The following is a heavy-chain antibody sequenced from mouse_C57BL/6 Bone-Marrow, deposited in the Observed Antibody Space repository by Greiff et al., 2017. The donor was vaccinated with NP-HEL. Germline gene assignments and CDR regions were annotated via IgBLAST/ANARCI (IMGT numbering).Heavy chain of an antibody. Sequence: VQLKESGPGLAKPSQTLSLTCSVTGYSITSDYWNWIRKFPGNKLEYMGYISYSGSTYYNPSLKSRISITRDTSKNQYYLQLNSVTTEDTATYYCARRAHNYYGSSHWYFDVWGTGTTVTVSS. V-gene: IGHV3-8*01. D-gene: IGHD1-1*01. CDR1: GYSITSDY. CDR2: ISYSGST. CDR3: ARRAHNYYGSSHWYFDV. J-gene: IGHJ1*03.